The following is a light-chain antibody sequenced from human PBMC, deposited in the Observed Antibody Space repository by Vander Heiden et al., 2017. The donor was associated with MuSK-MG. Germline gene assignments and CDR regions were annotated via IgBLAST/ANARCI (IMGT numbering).Light chain of an antibody. V-gene: IGLV3-19*01. Sequence: SSELTQDPAVSVALGQTVRITCQGDSLRSYYASWYQQKPGHAPVLVFYGKNNRPSGIPDRFSASSSGTTASFTITGAQAEDDAYYYCTSQDSSGNHVFGTGTKLTVL. CDR3: TSQDSSGNHV. CDR1: SLRSYY. J-gene: IGLJ1*01. CDR2: GKN.